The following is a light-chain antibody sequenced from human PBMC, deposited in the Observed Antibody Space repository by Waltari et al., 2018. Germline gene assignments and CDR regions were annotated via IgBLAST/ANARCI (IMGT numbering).Light chain of an antibody. CDR3: VTWDESLNGPV. J-gene: IGLJ3*02. CDR2: NND. CDR1: SSNIGSDT. Sequence: QSVLTQPPSASGAPGQRVTISCSGSSSNIGSDTVKWYQQLPGPAPKLLIYNNDQRPSGVPDRFSGSKSGTSASLAISGLQSEDEADYYCVTWDESLNGPVFGGGTKLTVL. V-gene: IGLV1-44*01.